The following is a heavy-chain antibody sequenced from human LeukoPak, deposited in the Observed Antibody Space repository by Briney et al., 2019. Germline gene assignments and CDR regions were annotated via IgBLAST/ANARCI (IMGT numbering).Heavy chain of an antibody. CDR1: GGTFSSYA. CDR2: IIPIFGTA. J-gene: IGHJ4*02. D-gene: IGHD4-11*01. Sequence: SVKVSCKASGGTFSSYAISWVRQGPGQGLEWMGGIIPIFGTANYAQKFQGRVTITADESTSTAYMELSSLRSEDTAVYYCATLQGDSPFFDYWGQGTLVTVSS. CDR3: ATLQGDSPFFDY. V-gene: IGHV1-69*01.